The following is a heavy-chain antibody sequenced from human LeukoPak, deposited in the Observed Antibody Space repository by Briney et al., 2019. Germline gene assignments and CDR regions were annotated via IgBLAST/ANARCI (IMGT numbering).Heavy chain of an antibody. V-gene: IGHV3-23*01. J-gene: IGHJ3*02. CDR3: ARGILNCSAGNCYQRAFDT. D-gene: IGHD2-15*01. CDR2: ISGSVGST. Sequence: PGGSLRLSCAASGFTFSSYAMSWVRQAPGKGLEWVSAISGSVGSTSYADSVKGRFTISRDNSKNTLYLQMNSLRAEDTAVYYCARGILNCSAGNCYQRAFDTWGQGTMVTVSS. CDR1: GFTFSSYA.